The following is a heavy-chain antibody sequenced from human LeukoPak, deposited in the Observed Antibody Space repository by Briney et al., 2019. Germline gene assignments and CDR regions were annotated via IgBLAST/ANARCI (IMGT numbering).Heavy chain of an antibody. Sequence: PGGSLRLSCAASGFTFSSYWMHWVRQAPGKGLVWVSRMNSDGSSTSYADSVKGRFTISRDNAKNTLYLQMNSLRAEDTAVYYCASPGGAYSGSHDYWGQGTLVTVSS. CDR1: GFTFSSYW. V-gene: IGHV3-74*01. J-gene: IGHJ4*02. D-gene: IGHD1-26*01. CDR3: ASPGGAYSGSHDY. CDR2: MNSDGSST.